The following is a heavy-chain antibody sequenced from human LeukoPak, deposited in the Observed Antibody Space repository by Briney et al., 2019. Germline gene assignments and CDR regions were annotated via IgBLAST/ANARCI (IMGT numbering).Heavy chain of an antibody. CDR1: GFTFNTYS. Sequence: PGGSLRLSCSASGFTFNTYSMNWVRQAPGRGLEWVSSISSSSYDIYYADSVKGRFTISRDNAQSSLYLQMNSLRAEDTAVYYCARDVTGTTFDSWGQGTLVTVSS. CDR2: ISSSSYDI. CDR3: ARDVTGTTFDS. J-gene: IGHJ4*02. D-gene: IGHD1-7*01. V-gene: IGHV3-21*06.